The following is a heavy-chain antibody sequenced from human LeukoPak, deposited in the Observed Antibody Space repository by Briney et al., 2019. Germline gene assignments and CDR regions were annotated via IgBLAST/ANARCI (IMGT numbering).Heavy chain of an antibody. CDR3: ATEYRHSSGWYGAFDI. V-gene: IGHV3-15*01. D-gene: IGHD6-19*01. CDR2: IKSKADGGAA. Sequence: SGGSLRLSCAVSGFTFSNAWMSWVRQAPGKGLEWVGRIKSKADGGAADYAAPVKGGFTISRDDSKNTLYLQMDSLKTEDTAVYYCATEYRHSSGWYGAFDIWGQGTMVTVSS. J-gene: IGHJ3*02. CDR1: GFTFSNAW.